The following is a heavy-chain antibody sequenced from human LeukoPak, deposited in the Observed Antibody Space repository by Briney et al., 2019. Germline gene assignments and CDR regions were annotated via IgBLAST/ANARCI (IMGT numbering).Heavy chain of an antibody. CDR1: GDSIRRSNDY. CDR2: IYTSGST. V-gene: IGHV4-61*02. D-gene: IGHD1-26*01. J-gene: IGHJ4*02. CDR3: ARDRGGSYDY. Sequence: SETLSLTCTVSGDSIRRSNDYWGWIRQPAGKGLEWIGRIYTSGSTNYNPSLKSRVTMSVDTSKNQFSLKLSSVTAADTAVYYCARDRGGSYDYWGQGTLVTVSS.